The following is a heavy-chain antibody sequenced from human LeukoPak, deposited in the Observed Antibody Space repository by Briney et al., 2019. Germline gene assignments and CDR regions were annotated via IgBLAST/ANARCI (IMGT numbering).Heavy chain of an antibody. D-gene: IGHD2-2*01. Sequence: ASVKVSCKASGYTFTGYYMHWVRQAPGQGLEWMGWINPNSGGTNYAQKFQGRVTMTRDTSISTAYMELSRLRSDDTAVYYCASSVVVVVPAATFDYWGQGTLVTVSS. CDR1: GYTFTGYY. CDR3: ASSVVVVVPAATFDY. CDR2: INPNSGGT. V-gene: IGHV1-2*02. J-gene: IGHJ4*02.